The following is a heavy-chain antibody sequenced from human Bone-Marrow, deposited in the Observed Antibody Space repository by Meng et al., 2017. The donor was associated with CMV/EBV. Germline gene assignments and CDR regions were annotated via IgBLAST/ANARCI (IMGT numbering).Heavy chain of an antibody. Sequence: ASVKVSCKASGYTFTSYDINWVRQATGQGLEWIGWMNPNSGNTGYAQKFQGRVTMTRNTSISTAYMELSSLRAEDKAVYYCARGRVVAWVRIVGAMSYWGQGTLVTVSS. CDR2: MNPNSGNT. J-gene: IGHJ4*02. V-gene: IGHV1-8*01. CDR1: GYTFTSYD. D-gene: IGHD1-26*01. CDR3: ARGRVVAWVRIVGAMSY.